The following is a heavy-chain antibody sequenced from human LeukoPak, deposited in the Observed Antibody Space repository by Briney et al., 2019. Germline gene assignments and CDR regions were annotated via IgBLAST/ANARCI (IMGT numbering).Heavy chain of an antibody. CDR3: AKIRFCSSTSCFLHAFDI. D-gene: IGHD2-2*01. CDR2: IRYDGSNK. J-gene: IGHJ3*02. CDR1: GFTFSSYG. Sequence: GGSLRLSCAASGFTFSSYGMHWVRQAPGKGLEWVAFIRYDGSNKYYADSVKGRFTISRDNSKNTLYLQMNSLRAEDTAVYYCAKIRFCSSTSCFLHAFDIWGQGTMVTVSS. V-gene: IGHV3-30*02.